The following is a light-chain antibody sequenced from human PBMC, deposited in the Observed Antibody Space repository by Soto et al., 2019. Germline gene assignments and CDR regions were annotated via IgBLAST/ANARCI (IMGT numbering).Light chain of an antibody. V-gene: IGLV2-14*03. Sequence: QSALTQPASVSGSPGQSITISCTGTSSDIGAYNYVSWYQQHPGKAPKLMIYDVTHRPSGVSYRFSGSKSDHTASLTISGLQAEDEADYYCSSFTSSSPHVFGTGTKLTVL. CDR1: SSDIGAYNY. J-gene: IGLJ1*01. CDR2: DVT. CDR3: SSFTSSSPHV.